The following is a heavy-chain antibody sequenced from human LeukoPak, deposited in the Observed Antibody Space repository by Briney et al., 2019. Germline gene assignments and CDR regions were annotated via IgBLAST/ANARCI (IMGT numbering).Heavy chain of an antibody. D-gene: IGHD2-21*02. V-gene: IGHV3-30*18. CDR2: ISYDGSNK. CDR3: AKDWAPYCGGDCYFNY. CDR1: GFIFDNYG. Sequence: GRSLRLSCAASGFIFDNYGMHWVRQAPGKGLEWVAVISYDGSNKNYADSVKGRFTISRDSSKNTVYLQMNSLRVEDTAVYYCAKDWAPYCGGDCYFNYWGQGTLVTVSS. J-gene: IGHJ4*02.